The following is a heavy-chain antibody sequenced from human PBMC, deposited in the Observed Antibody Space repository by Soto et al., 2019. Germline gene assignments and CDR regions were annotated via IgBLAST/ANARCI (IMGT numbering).Heavy chain of an antibody. Sequence: SETLSLTCTVSGGSISNNYWSWVRQPPGKGLEWIGYISSTGTTNYNPSLTSRVTISADTSKNQFSLTLTSVTAADTAVYYCATQPTALSNNYRGGAFDFWGQGTMVTVSS. V-gene: IGHV4-59*01. CDR1: GGSISNNY. CDR3: ATQPTALSNNYRGGAFDF. D-gene: IGHD4-4*01. CDR2: ISSTGTT. J-gene: IGHJ3*01.